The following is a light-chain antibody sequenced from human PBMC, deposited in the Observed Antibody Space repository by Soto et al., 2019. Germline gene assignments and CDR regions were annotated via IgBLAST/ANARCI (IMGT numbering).Light chain of an antibody. J-gene: IGKJ1*01. CDR1: QRIGNY. Sequence: DIQMTQSPSSLSASVGGSVTITCRASQRIGNYLNWYQQKPGKAPKLLLFAASNLHSGVPSRFSGGGSGTDFTLTISSLQPEDFATYYCQQSYDTPPTFGQGTKVDIK. CDR3: QQSYDTPPT. CDR2: AAS. V-gene: IGKV1-39*01.